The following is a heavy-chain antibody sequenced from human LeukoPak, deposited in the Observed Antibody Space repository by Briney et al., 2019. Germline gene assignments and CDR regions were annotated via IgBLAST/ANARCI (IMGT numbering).Heavy chain of an antibody. D-gene: IGHD6-13*01. CDR2: ISWNSGSI. J-gene: IGHJ4*02. V-gene: IGHV3-9*01. CDR1: GFTFDDYA. Sequence: GGSLRLSCAASGFTFDDYAMHWVRQAPGKGLEWVSGISWNSGSIGYADSVKGRFTISRDNAKNSLYLQMNSLRAEDTAVYYCARDSSSWNYYFDYWGQGTLVTVSS. CDR3: ARDSSSWNYYFDY.